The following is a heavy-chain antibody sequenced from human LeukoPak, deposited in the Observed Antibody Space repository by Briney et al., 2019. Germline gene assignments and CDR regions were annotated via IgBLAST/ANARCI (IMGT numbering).Heavy chain of an antibody. J-gene: IGHJ5*02. D-gene: IGHD6-19*01. CDR1: GFTFSSYG. V-gene: IGHV3-30*03. CDR2: ISYDGSNK. Sequence: PGRSLRLSCAASGFTFSSYGMHWVRQAPGKGLEWVAVISYDGSNKYYADSVKGRFTISRDNSKSTLYLQMNSLRAEDTAVYYCARVAGIDERWFDPWGQGTLVTVSS. CDR3: ARVAGIDERWFDP.